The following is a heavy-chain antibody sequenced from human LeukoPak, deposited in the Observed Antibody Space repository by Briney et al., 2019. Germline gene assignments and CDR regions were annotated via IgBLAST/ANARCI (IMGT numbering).Heavy chain of an antibody. V-gene: IGHV3-33*01. CDR2: IWNDGNNK. Sequence: PGGSLRLPCTASGFVFRNNAMHWVRQAPGRGLEWVADIWNDGNNKYYADSVRGRFTISRDNSKNTLYLQMNSLRVDDTARYYCARDTSSYPQFDDWGQGTLVTASS. CDR1: GFVFRNNA. CDR3: ARDTSSYPQFDD. D-gene: IGHD3-16*02. J-gene: IGHJ4*02.